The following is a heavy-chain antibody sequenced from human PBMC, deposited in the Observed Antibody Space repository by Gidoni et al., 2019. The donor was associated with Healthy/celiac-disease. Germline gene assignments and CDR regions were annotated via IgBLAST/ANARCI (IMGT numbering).Heavy chain of an antibody. V-gene: IGHV3-30-3*01. CDR1: GFTFSSYA. CDR3: ARDMALGSLSWFDP. CDR2: ISYDGSNK. J-gene: IGHJ5*02. D-gene: IGHD2-2*03. Sequence: QVQLVESGGGVVQPGRSLRLSCAASGFTFSSYAMHWVRQAPGKGLEWVAVISYDGSNKYYADSVKGRFTISRDNSKNTLYLQMNSLRAEDTAVYYCARDMALGSLSWFDPWGQGTLVTVSS.